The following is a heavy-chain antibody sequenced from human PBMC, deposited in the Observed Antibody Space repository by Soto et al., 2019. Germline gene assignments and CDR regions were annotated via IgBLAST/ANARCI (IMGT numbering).Heavy chain of an antibody. CDR3: ARKIEVGGYSYGYGYYGMDV. Sequence: SETLSLTCAVSGGSISSSNWWSWVRQPPGKGLEWIGEIYHSGSTNYNPSLKSRVTISGDKSKNQFSLKLSSVTAADTAVYDCARKIEVGGYSYGYGYYGMDVWGQGTTVTVSS. D-gene: IGHD5-18*01. CDR2: IYHSGST. CDR1: GGSISSSNW. J-gene: IGHJ6*02. V-gene: IGHV4-4*02.